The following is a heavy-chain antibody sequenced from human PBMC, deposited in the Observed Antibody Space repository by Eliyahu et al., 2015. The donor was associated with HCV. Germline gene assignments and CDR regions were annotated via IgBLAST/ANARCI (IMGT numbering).Heavy chain of an antibody. CDR3: TTDVYYYDSSGYYSFDY. CDR1: GFTFXNAW. J-gene: IGHJ4*02. D-gene: IGHD3-22*01. CDR2: IKSKTDGGTT. Sequence: EVQLVESGGGLVKPGGSLRLSCAASGFTFXNAWMSWVRQAPGKGLEWVGRIKSKTDGGTTDYAAPVKGRFTISRDDSKNTLYLQMNSLKTEDTAVYYCTTDVYYYDSSGYYSFDYWGQGTLVTVSS. V-gene: IGHV3-15*01.